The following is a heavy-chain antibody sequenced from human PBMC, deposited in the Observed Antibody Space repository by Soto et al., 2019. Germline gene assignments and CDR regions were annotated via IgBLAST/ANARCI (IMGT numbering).Heavy chain of an antibody. V-gene: IGHV1-8*01. Sequence: ASVKVSCKASGYTFTSYDINWVRQATGQGLEWMGWMNPNSGNTGYAQKFQGRVTMTRNTSISTAYMELSSLRSEDTAVYYCARVYYDYVWGSYRFDYWGQGTLVTVSS. CDR1: GYTFTSYD. D-gene: IGHD3-16*02. CDR2: MNPNSGNT. J-gene: IGHJ4*02. CDR3: ARVYYDYVWGSYRFDY.